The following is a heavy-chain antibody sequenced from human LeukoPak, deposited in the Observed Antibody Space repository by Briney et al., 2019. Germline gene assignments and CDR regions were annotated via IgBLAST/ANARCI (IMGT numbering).Heavy chain of an antibody. CDR2: IKQDGSEI. CDR3: ARDKTVGATILDY. D-gene: IGHD1-26*01. J-gene: IGHJ4*02. CDR1: GFTFSSYW. Sequence: PGGSLRLSCAASGFTFSSYWMSWVGQAPGRGPEWVANIKQDGSEIYYVDSVKGRFTISRDNAKNSLYLQMNSLRAEDTAVYYCARDKTVGATILDYWVQGTLVTVSS. V-gene: IGHV3-7*05.